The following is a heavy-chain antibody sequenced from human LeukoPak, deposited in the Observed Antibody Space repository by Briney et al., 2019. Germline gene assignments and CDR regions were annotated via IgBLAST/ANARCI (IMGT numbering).Heavy chain of an antibody. CDR3: ARGQPNQGWFYDILTGGFDY. Sequence: SETLSLTCAVYGGSFSGYYWSWIRQPPGKGLEWIGYIYYSGSTNYNPSLKSRVTISVDTSKNQFSLKLSSVTAADTAVYYCARGQPNQGWFYDILTGGFDYWGQGTLVTVSS. V-gene: IGHV4-59*01. J-gene: IGHJ4*02. D-gene: IGHD3-9*01. CDR2: IYYSGST. CDR1: GGSFSGYY.